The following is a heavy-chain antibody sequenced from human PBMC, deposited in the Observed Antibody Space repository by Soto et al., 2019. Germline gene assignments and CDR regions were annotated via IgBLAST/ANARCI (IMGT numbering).Heavy chain of an antibody. V-gene: IGHV1-18*01. Sequence: GASVKVSCKASGYTFTSYGSSWVRQAPGQGLEWMGWISAYNGNTNYAQKFQGRVTITRDTSTSTAYMELSSLRSEDTAVYYCARGLEVRPYNWFDPWGQGTLVTVSS. CDR2: ISAYNGNT. D-gene: IGHD3-16*01. J-gene: IGHJ5*02. CDR3: ARGLEVRPYNWFDP. CDR1: GYTFTSYG.